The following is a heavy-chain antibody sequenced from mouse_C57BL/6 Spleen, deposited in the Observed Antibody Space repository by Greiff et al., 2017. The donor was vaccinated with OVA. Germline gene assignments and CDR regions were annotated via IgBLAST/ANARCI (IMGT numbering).Heavy chain of an antibody. V-gene: IGHV14-3*01. CDR3: ARSIYDGSSYYDAMDD. CDR2: IDPANGNT. Sequence: VQLQQSVAELVRPGASVKLSCTASGFTITNTYMHWVKQRPEQGLEWIGRIDPANGNTNYAPKFQGKATITADTSSNTAYLQLSSLTSEDTAIYYYARSIYDGSSYYDAMDDWGQGTSVTVAS. CDR1: GFTITNTY. D-gene: IGHD1-1*01. J-gene: IGHJ4*01.